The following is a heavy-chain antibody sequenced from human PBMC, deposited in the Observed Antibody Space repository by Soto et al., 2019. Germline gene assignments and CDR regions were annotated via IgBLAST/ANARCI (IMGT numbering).Heavy chain of an antibody. J-gene: IGHJ6*02. Sequence: ASVKVSCKASGNTFTSYDINWMRQATGHGLEWMGWINPNSGNIGYAQKFQGRVTITADESTSTAYMELSSLRSEDTAVYYCASMYCSGGSCYFGPNRPFGPDYGMDVWGQGTTVTVSS. CDR1: GNTFTSYD. CDR2: INPNSGNI. V-gene: IGHV1-8*01. CDR3: ASMYCSGGSCYFGPNRPFGPDYGMDV. D-gene: IGHD2-15*01.